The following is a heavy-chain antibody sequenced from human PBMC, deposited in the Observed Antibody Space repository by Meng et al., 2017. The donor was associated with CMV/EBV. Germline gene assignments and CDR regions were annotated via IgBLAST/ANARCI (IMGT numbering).Heavy chain of an antibody. Sequence: SETLSFTCTVSGGSISSGDYYWSWIRQPPGKGLEWIGYIYYSGSTYYNPSLKSRVTISVDTSKNQFSLKLSSVTAADTAVYYCARVPFNTHYFDYWGQGTLVTVSS. V-gene: IGHV4-30-4*08. J-gene: IGHJ4*02. CDR3: ARVPFNTHYFDY. CDR1: GGSISSGDYY. CDR2: IYYSGST.